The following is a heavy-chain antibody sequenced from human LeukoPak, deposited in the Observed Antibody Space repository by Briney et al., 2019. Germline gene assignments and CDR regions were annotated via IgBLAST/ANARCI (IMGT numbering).Heavy chain of an antibody. Sequence: GASVKVSCKAFGYTFTSNYMHWVRQAPGQGLEWMGWISAYNGNTNYAQKLQGRVTMTTDTSTSTAYMELRSLRSDDTAVYYCARDRYTAMVRVSAFDIWGQGTMVTVSS. CDR1: GYTFTSNY. CDR3: ARDRYTAMVRVSAFDI. J-gene: IGHJ3*02. D-gene: IGHD5-18*01. V-gene: IGHV1-18*04. CDR2: ISAYNGNT.